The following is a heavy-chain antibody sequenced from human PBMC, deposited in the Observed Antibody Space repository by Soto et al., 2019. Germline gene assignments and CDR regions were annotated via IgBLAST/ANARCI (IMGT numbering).Heavy chain of an antibody. J-gene: IGHJ4*02. Sequence: SETLSLTCTVSGGSISSGDYYWSWIRQPPGKGLEWIGYIYYSGSTYYNPSLKSRVTISVDTSKNQFSLKLSSVTAADTAVYYCARELGSGYYTFFGYWGQGTLVTVSS. CDR2: IYYSGST. CDR1: GGSISSGDYY. D-gene: IGHD3-3*01. CDR3: ARELGSGYYTFFGY. V-gene: IGHV4-30-4*01.